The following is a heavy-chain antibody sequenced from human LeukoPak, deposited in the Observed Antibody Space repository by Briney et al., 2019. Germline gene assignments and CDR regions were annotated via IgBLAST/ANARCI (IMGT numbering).Heavy chain of an antibody. CDR3: ARGKYSVDYYDSSGTIDY. V-gene: IGHV1-18*01. Sequence: WASVKVSCKASGYTFTSYGISWVRQAPGQGLEWMGWISAYNGNTNYAQKLQGRVTMTTDTSTSTAYMELRSLRSDDTAVYYCARGKYSVDYYDSSGTIDYWGQGTLVTVSS. J-gene: IGHJ4*02. CDR2: ISAYNGNT. CDR1: GYTFTSYG. D-gene: IGHD3-22*01.